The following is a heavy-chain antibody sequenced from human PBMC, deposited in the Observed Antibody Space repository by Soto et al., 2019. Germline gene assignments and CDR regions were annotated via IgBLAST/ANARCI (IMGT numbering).Heavy chain of an antibody. V-gene: IGHV1-69*06. CDR2: VISASGSV. J-gene: IGHJ1*01. D-gene: IGHD5-18*01. CDR1: GRIFSSFP. CDR3: ARVGSRDAYNYVLEH. Sequence: QVQVVQSGAEVKKPGSSVKISCKASGRIFSSFPTSWVRQVPGQGLEWMGGVISASGSVTYAQKFQGRVTITAVNSAGIGYMELTSLTSEDTAIYYCARVGSRDAYNYVLEHWGPGTMVTVSS.